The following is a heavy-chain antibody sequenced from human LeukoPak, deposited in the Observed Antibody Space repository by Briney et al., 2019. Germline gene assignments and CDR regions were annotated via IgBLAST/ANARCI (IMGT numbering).Heavy chain of an antibody. V-gene: IGHV3-23*01. Sequence: GGSLRLSCAASGFTFSSYAMSWVRQAPGKGLEWVAGISGSGGSPYYADSVKGRFTISRDNAKNSLYLQMNSLRAEDTAVYYCERSIVVVPGTFDYWGQGTLVTVSS. CDR3: ERSIVVVPGTFDY. J-gene: IGHJ4*02. D-gene: IGHD2-2*01. CDR1: GFTFSSYA. CDR2: ISGSGGSP.